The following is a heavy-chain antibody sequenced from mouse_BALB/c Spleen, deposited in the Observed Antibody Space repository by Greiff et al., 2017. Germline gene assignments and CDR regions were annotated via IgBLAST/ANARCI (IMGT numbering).Heavy chain of an antibody. J-gene: IGHJ2*01. CDR3: ARELGPYYYDY. D-gene: IGHD4-1*01. V-gene: IGHV5-17*02. Sequence: EVMLVESGGGLVQPGGSRKLSCAASGFTFSSFGMHWVRQAPEKGLEWVAYISSGSSTIYYADTVKGRFTISRDNPKNTLFLQMTSLRSEDTAMYYCARELGPYYYDYWGQGTTLTVSS. CDR2: ISSGSSTI. CDR1: GFTFSSFG.